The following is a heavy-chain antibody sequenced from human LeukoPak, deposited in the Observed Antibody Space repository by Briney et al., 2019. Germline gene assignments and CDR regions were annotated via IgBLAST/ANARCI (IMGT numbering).Heavy chain of an antibody. V-gene: IGHV3-74*01. J-gene: IGHJ4*02. D-gene: IGHD3-22*01. Sequence: GGSLRLSCAASGFSFSSHWMHWVRQVPGKGLVWVSHIKSDGTTTSYADSVKGRFTISRDNAKSTLYLQMNSLRAEDTAVYYCAKDRLGYDSLGKFFDYWGQGTLVTVSS. CDR3: AKDRLGYDSLGKFFDY. CDR2: IKSDGTTT. CDR1: GFSFSSHW.